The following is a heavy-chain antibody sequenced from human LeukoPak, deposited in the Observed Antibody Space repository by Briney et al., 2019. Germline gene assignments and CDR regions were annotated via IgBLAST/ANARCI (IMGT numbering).Heavy chain of an antibody. CDR3: ARQYSGYDYYGMDV. D-gene: IGHD5-12*01. Sequence: SVKVSCKSSGDNFSNYAFSWARQAPGHGLEWMGRIIPILGVTTYAQKFQGRVTITADRSTGTSYMELSSLRSEDTALYYCARQYSGYDYYGMDVWGQGTTVTVSS. CDR1: GDNFSNYA. CDR2: IIPILGVT. J-gene: IGHJ6*02. V-gene: IGHV1-69*04.